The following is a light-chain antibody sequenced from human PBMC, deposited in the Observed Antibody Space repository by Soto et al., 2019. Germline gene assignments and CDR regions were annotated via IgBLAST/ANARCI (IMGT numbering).Light chain of an antibody. CDR2: EGT. CDR1: NSDVGTHNL. J-gene: IGLJ1*01. V-gene: IGLV2-23*01. Sequence: QSVLTLPASVSGSPGQSITISCTGTNSDVGTHNLVSWYQQRPGKAPKLIIYEGTKRPSGVSNRFSGSKSGNTASLTISGLQAEDGADYYCCSSALLFGTGTKVTVL. CDR3: CSSALL.